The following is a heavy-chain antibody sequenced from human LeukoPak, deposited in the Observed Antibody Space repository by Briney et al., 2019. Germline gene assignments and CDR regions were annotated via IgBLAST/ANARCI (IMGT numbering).Heavy chain of an antibody. V-gene: IGHV4-59*01. D-gene: IGHD3-10*01. CDR2: IYYSGST. Sequence: SETQSLICTLSGAFISIYYASWTRQPPGKGLEWLVYIYYSGSTKYNPALKSRVTISVDTSKSQFSLKLSSVTAADTAVYNFARSTIVRGGRFDYWGQGTLVTVSS. CDR1: GAFISIYY. CDR3: ARSTIVRGGRFDY. J-gene: IGHJ4*02.